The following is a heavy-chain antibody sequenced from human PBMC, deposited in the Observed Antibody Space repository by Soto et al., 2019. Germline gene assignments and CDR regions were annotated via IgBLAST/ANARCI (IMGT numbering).Heavy chain of an antibody. V-gene: IGHV1-69*13. Sequence: ASVKVSCKASGGTFSSYAISWVRQAPGQGLEWMGGIIPIFGTANYAQKFQGRVTITADESTSTAYMELSSLRSEDTAVYYCARDCYDSSGYSYYYYGMDVWGQGTTVTVSS. CDR1: GGTFSSYA. CDR3: ARDCYDSSGYSYYYYGMDV. J-gene: IGHJ6*02. CDR2: IIPIFGTA. D-gene: IGHD3-22*01.